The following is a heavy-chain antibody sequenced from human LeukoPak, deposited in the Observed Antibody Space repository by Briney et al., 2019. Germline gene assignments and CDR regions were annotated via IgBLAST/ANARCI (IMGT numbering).Heavy chain of an antibody. D-gene: IGHD3-10*01. CDR3: AKIYTAYYYGSGSYYNADWFDP. CDR2: ISGSGGST. CDR1: GFTFSSYA. V-gene: IGHV3-23*01. Sequence: GGCLRLSCAASGFTFSSYAMSWVRQAPGKGLEWVSAISGSGGSTYYADSVKGRFTISRDNSKNTLYLQMNSLRAEDTAVYYCAKIYTAYYYGSGSYYNADWFDPWGQGTLVTVSS. J-gene: IGHJ5*02.